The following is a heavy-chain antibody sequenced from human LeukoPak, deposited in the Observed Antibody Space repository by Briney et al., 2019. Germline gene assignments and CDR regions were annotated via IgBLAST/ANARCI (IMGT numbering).Heavy chain of an antibody. CDR1: GFTFRSYA. CDR2: IDSTGDYT. V-gene: IGHV3-23*01. Sequence: GGSLRLSCAASGFTFRSYAMSWVRQAPGKGLDWVSAIDSTGDYTYHADSVKGRLTISKDISKNTLSLQMNSLRAEDTAVYSCATGGNFYYSHWGQGTLVTVSS. J-gene: IGHJ1*01. D-gene: IGHD4-11*01. CDR3: ATGGNFYYSH.